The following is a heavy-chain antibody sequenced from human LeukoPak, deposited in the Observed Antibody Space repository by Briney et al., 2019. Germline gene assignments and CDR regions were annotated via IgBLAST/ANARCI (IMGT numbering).Heavy chain of an antibody. V-gene: IGHV1-24*01. Sequence: ASVKVSCKVSGYTLTELSMHWVRQAPGKGLERMGGFDPEDGETIYAQKFQGRVTMTEDTSTDTAYMELSSLRSEDTAVYYCATVLLWFGEPRNYFDYWGQGTLVTVSS. D-gene: IGHD3-10*01. CDR3: ATVLLWFGEPRNYFDY. CDR1: GYTLTELS. CDR2: FDPEDGET. J-gene: IGHJ4*02.